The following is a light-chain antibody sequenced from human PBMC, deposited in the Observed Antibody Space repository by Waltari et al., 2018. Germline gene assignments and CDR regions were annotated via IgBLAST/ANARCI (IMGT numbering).Light chain of an antibody. CDR2: GAS. CDR3: QQYDDWPRT. CDR1: QSVNSN. Sequence: EIVMTQSPDTLSVSPGEIATLSCRASQSVNSNLAWYQQKPGQAPRLLMSGASTRASGFPARFSGSGSGTEFTLTISSLQSEDFAVYFCQQYDDWPRTFGQGTKVEIK. V-gene: IGKV3-15*01. J-gene: IGKJ1*01.